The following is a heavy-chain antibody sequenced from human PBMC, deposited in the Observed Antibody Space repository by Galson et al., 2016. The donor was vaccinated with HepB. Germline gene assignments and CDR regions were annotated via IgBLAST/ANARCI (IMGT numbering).Heavy chain of an antibody. CDR3: ARGSFPGGSWTHWYFHV. D-gene: IGHD6-13*01. V-gene: IGHV4-61*01. J-gene: IGHJ2*01. CDR1: GDSVTSGYYY. Sequence: ETLSLTCSVSGDSVTSGYYYWSWIRQPPGKGLEWIGYIYYSGTTTYNPSLKSRATISLDTSKNLFSLKLNSVISADSAVYYCARGSFPGGSWTHWYFHVWGRGTLVTVSS. CDR2: IYYSGTT.